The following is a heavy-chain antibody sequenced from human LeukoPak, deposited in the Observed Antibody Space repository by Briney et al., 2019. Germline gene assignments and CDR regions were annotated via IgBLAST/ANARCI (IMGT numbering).Heavy chain of an antibody. D-gene: IGHD3-10*01. Sequence: GGSLRLSCAASGFTFSSYSMNWVRQAPGKGLEWVSSISSSSSYIYYADSVKGRFTISRDNAKNSLYLQMNSLRAEDTAVYYCAREGNYYGSGSYYEPAYYYYYYMDVWGKGTTVTVSS. CDR2: ISSSSSYI. J-gene: IGHJ6*03. CDR1: GFTFSSYS. CDR3: AREGNYYGSGSYYEPAYYYYYYMDV. V-gene: IGHV3-21*01.